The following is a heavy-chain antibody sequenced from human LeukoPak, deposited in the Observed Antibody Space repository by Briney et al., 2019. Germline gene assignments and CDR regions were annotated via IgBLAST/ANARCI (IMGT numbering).Heavy chain of an antibody. CDR2: IDHTGIT. V-gene: IGHV4-59*01. J-gene: IGHJ4*02. Sequence: PSETLSLTCTVSDDSITIYYWSWIRQPPGKGLEWIGYIDHTGITNYNPSLNSRVTTSRDTSKNHFSLELSSATAADTAVYYCARWNWGYYFDYWGQGTLVTVSS. CDR1: DDSITIYY. CDR3: ARWNWGYYFDY. D-gene: IGHD7-27*01.